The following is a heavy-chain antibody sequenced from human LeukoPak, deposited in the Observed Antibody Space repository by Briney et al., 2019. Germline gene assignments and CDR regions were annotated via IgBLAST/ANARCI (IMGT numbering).Heavy chain of an antibody. J-gene: IGHJ4*02. CDR2: ISSSSSTI. CDR1: GFTISSYV. D-gene: IGHD3-22*01. V-gene: IGHV3-48*04. Sequence: GGSLRLSCAASGFTISSYVMSWVRQAPGKGLEWVSYISSSSSTIYYADSVKGRFTISRDNAKDSLYLQMNSLRAEDTAVYYCARDFTYYYDSSGYYDDYWGQGTLVTVSS. CDR3: ARDFTYYYDSSGYYDDY.